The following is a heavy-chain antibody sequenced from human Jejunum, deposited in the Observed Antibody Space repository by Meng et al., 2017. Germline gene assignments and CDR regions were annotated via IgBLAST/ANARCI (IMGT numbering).Heavy chain of an antibody. D-gene: IGHD3-10*02. CDR2: IKEDGTTK. J-gene: IGHJ4*02. CDR3: VRGDDVGAY. Sequence: GESLKISCAASGFTFSGYWMNWVRQAPVKGLEWVANIKEDGTTKFYEDSVKGRFTISRDNANNSVFLQMSSLKVEDTGIYYCVRGDDVGAYWGQGALVTVSS. V-gene: IGHV3-7*01. CDR1: GFTFSGYW.